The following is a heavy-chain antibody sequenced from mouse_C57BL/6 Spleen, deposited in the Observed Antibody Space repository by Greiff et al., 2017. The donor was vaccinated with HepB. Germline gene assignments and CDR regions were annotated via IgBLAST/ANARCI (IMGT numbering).Heavy chain of an antibody. V-gene: IGHV5-17*01. CDR3: ARGDYYDSNYAMDY. Sequence: EVKVVESGGGLVKPGGSLKLSCAASGFTFSDYGMHWVRQAPEKGLEWVAYISSGSSTIYYADTVKGRFTISRDNAKNTLFLQMTSLRSEDTDMYYCARGDYYDSNYAMDYWGQGTSVTVSS. CDR2: ISSGSSTI. CDR1: GFTFSDYG. D-gene: IGHD1-1*01. J-gene: IGHJ4*01.